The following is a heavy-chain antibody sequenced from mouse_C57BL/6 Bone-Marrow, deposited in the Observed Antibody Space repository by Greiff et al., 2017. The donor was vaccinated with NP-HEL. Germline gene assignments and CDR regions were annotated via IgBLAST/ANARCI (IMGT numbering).Heavy chain of an antibody. CDR2: ISNLAYSI. CDR3: ARQGVYYGTLYAMDY. J-gene: IGHJ4*01. D-gene: IGHD1-1*01. V-gene: IGHV5-15*01. CDR1: GFTFSDYG. Sequence: EVQGVESGGGLVQPGGSLKLSCAASGFTFSDYGMAWVRQAPRKGPEWVAFISNLAYSIYYADTVTGRFTISRENAKNTLHLEMSSLRSEDTAMYYCARQGVYYGTLYAMDYWGQGTSVTVSS.